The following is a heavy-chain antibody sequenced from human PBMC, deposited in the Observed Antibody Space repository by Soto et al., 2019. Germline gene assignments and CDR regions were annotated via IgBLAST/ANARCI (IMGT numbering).Heavy chain of an antibody. D-gene: IGHD6-19*01. CDR2: ISWNSGSI. Sequence: GGSLRLSCAASGFTFDDYAMHWVRQAPGKGLEWVSGISWNSGSIGYADSVKGRFTISRDNAKNSLYLQMNSLRAEDTALYYCVVESSGWYGFFDYWGQGTLVTVSS. CDR3: VVESSGWYGFFDY. V-gene: IGHV3-9*01. CDR1: GFTFDDYA. J-gene: IGHJ4*02.